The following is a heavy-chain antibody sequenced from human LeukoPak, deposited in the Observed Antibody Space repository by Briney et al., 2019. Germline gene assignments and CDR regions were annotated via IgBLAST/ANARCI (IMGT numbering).Heavy chain of an antibody. V-gene: IGHV4-4*09. D-gene: IGHD6-13*01. CDR2: TYTSGST. J-gene: IGHJ6*03. CDR3: ASGYISSWSHYYYMDV. CDR1: GDSTSSFF. Sequence: SETLSLTCTVSGDSTSSFFCSWIRQPPGKGLEWIGYTYTSGSTNYNPSLKSRSTISVDTSKNTFCLKLSSVTAPDTAVYYCASGYISSWSHYYYMDVWGKGTTVTVSS.